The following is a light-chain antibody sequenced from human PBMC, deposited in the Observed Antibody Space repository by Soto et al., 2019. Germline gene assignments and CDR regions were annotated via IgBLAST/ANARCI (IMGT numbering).Light chain of an antibody. CDR2: HAS. CDR3: QQYTNYLYT. J-gene: IGKJ2*01. Sequence: DIQMTQSPSTLSASVGDRVTITCRASQSISGWLAWYQQKPGKAPHLLIYHASTLESGVPSRFSGSGSGTEFTLTISSLQPDDFATYYCQQYTNYLYTFGQGTKLEI. CDR1: QSISGW. V-gene: IGKV1-5*01.